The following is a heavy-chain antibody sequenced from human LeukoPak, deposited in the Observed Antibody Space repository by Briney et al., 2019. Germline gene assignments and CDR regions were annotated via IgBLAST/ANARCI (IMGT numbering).Heavy chain of an antibody. CDR1: VFTFSNVG. D-gene: IGHD5-12*01. J-gene: IGHJ4*02. CDR3: ARNGRYSGYVLDH. Sequence: GWSLALSCPASVFTFSNVGMHWVGQAPGNAMEGVAVIWYDGSNKDYVDSVKGRFTTSRDNSKNTLYLQMNSLRAEDTAVYYCARNGRYSGYVLDHWGQGTVVTVSS. V-gene: IGHV3-33*01. CDR2: IWYDGSNK.